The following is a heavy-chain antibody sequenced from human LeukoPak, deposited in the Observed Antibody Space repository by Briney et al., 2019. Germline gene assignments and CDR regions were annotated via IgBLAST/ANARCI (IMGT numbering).Heavy chain of an antibody. CDR1: GGSFSGYY. Sequence: SSETLSLTCAVYGGSFSGYYWSWIRQPPGKGLEWIGEINHSGSTNYNPCLKSRVTISVDTSKNQFSLRLSPVTAADTAVYYCARGRSSSSWYYYYMDVWGKGTTVTVSS. V-gene: IGHV4-34*01. D-gene: IGHD6-13*01. CDR3: ARGRSSSSWYYYYMDV. J-gene: IGHJ6*03. CDR2: INHSGST.